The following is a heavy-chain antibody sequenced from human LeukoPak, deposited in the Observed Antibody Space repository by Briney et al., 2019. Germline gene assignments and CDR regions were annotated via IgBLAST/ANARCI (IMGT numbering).Heavy chain of an antibody. CDR2: ISYDGSNK. J-gene: IGHJ6*03. Sequence: GGSLRLSCAASGFTFSSYAMHWVRQAPGKGLEWVAVISYDGSNKYYADSVKGRFTISRDNSKNTLYLQMNSLRAEDTAVYYCASDTVTTRYYYYYYMDVWGKGTTVTVSS. CDR3: ASDTVTTRYYYYYYMDV. V-gene: IGHV3-30-3*01. CDR1: GFTFSSYA. D-gene: IGHD4-11*01.